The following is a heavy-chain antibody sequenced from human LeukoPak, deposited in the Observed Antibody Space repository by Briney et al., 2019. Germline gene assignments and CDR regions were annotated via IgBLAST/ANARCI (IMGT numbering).Heavy chain of an antibody. Sequence: SGTLSLTCAVSGGSIGASINSPNWWSWVRQPPGKGLEWIGEIFHSGSTNYNPSLKSRVTMSVDKSKNQFSLNLTSVTAADTAVYFCARAPRAYCSTTGSCFQDYWGRGTLVTVSS. CDR2: IFHSGST. V-gene: IGHV4-4*02. CDR3: ARAPRAYCSTTGSCFQDY. CDR1: GGSIGASINSPNW. D-gene: IGHD2-2*01. J-gene: IGHJ4*02.